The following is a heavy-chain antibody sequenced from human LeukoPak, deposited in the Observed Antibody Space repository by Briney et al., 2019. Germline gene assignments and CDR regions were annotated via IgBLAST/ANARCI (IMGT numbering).Heavy chain of an antibody. CDR1: GYTFTGYY. V-gene: IGHV1-2*02. D-gene: IGHD6-13*01. J-gene: IGHJ3*02. CDR3: AVAIAAVNAFDI. CDR2: INPNSGGT. Sequence: ASVKVSCKASGYTFTGYYMHWVRQAPGQGLEWMGWINPNSGGTDYAQKFQGRVTMTRDTSISTAYMELSRLRSDDTAVYYCAVAIAAVNAFDIWGQGTMVTVSS.